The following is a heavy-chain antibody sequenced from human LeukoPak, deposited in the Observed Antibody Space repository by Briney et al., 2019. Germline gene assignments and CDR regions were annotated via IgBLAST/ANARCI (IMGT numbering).Heavy chain of an antibody. CDR1: GYTFTSYD. Sequence: ASVKVSCKTSGYTFTSYDINRVRQVTGQGLEWVGGMDGNSGKTAYAQNFLGRVTITRNTSISTAYMELSSLRSEDTAVCYCARLYYYASSGYDALDIWGQGKMVAVSS. CDR2: MDGNSGKT. J-gene: IGHJ3*02. D-gene: IGHD3-22*01. CDR3: ARLYYYASSGYDALDI. V-gene: IGHV1-8*01.